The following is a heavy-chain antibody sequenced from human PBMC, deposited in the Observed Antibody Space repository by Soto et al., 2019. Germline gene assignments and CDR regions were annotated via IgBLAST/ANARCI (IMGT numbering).Heavy chain of an antibody. CDR3: ARTDFWSGYSSAYGMAV. D-gene: IGHD3-3*01. J-gene: IGHJ6*02. CDR2: ISWNSGSI. CDR1: GFTFDDYA. V-gene: IGHV3-9*01. Sequence: GGSLRLSCAASGFTFDDYAMHWVRQAPGKGLEWVSGISWNSGSIGYADSVKGRFTISRDNAKNSLYLQMNSLRAEDTALYYCARTDFWSGYSSAYGMAVWGQGPTVTVSS.